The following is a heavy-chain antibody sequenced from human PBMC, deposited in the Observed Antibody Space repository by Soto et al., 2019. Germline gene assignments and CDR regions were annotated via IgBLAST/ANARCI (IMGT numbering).Heavy chain of an antibody. Sequence: GGSLRLACAASGFTFSSYSMNWVRQAPGKGLEWVSYISSSSSTIYYADSVKGRFTISRDNAKNSLYLQMNSLRAEDTAVYYCARRHSVATGNWFDPWGQGTLVTVSS. CDR1: GFTFSSYS. J-gene: IGHJ5*02. D-gene: IGHD2-15*01. CDR2: ISSSSSTI. CDR3: ARRHSVATGNWFDP. V-gene: IGHV3-48*01.